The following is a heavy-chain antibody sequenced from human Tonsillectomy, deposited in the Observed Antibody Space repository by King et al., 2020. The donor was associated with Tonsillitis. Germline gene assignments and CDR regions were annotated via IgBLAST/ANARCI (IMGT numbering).Heavy chain of an antibody. J-gene: IGHJ4*02. CDR1: GFTFSSYA. CDR3: ARVPFLTGSYFDY. D-gene: IGHD3-9*01. CDR2: ISYDGNNK. Sequence: QVQLVESGGGVVQPGRSLRLSCAASGFTFSSYAIHWVRQAPGKGLEWVADISYDGNNKYYADSVKGRFTISRDNSNYTLYLQMNSLRAEDTAVHYCARVPFLTGSYFDYWGQGTLVTVSS. V-gene: IGHV3-30*04.